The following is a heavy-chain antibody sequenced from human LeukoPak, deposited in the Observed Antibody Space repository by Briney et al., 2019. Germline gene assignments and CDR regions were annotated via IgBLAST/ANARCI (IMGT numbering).Heavy chain of an antibody. D-gene: IGHD3-16*01. CDR2: IYSSGST. CDR1: GGSINSYY. V-gene: IGHV4-4*07. CDR3: ARDGGVGGTSDY. J-gene: IGHJ4*02. Sequence: SETLSLTCTVSGGSINSYYWSWIRQSTGKGLEWIGRIYSSGSTIYNPSLQSRVTMSIHTSKNQFSLKLTSVTAADTARYYCARDGGVGGTSDYWGQGTLVTVSS.